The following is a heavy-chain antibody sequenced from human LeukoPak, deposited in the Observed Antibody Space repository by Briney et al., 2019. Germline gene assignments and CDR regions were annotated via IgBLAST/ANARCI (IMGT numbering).Heavy chain of an antibody. CDR2: ISYDGSNK. J-gene: IGHJ4*02. CDR1: GFTFSSYA. CDR3: ARDGWGHDFPSLYDSSGYPSGFDY. V-gene: IGHV3-30*04. Sequence: PGRSLRLSCAASGFTFSSYAMHWVRQAPGKGLEWVAVISYDGSNKYYADSVKGRFTISRDNSKNTLYLQMNSLRAEDTAVYYCARDGWGHDFPSLYDSSGYPSGFDYWGQGTLVTVSS. D-gene: IGHD3-22*01.